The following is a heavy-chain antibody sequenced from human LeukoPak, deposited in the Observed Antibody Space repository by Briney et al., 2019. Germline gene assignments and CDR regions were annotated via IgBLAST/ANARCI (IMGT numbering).Heavy chain of an antibody. V-gene: IGHV3-48*03. CDR2: ISSYGTTI. D-gene: IGHD6-13*01. Sequence: SGGPLRLSCAASGMSFSSYEMNWVRQAPGKGLEWVSYISSYGTTIYYADSVKGRFTISRDNAKNSLYLQMNNLRAEDTAVYYCASARLYSSSWYCYFDYWGRGTLVTVSS. J-gene: IGHJ4*02. CDR3: ASARLYSSSWYCYFDY. CDR1: GMSFSSYE.